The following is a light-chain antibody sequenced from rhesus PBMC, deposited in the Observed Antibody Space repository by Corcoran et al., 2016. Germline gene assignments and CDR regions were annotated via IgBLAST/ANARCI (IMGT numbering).Light chain of an antibody. Sequence: QSALTQPPSVSKSLGQSVTISCTGTSSDVGGYNYFSWYQQHPGKAPKLLIYAVTKRPSGVSDRFSGTKSGNTASLTISGLQAEDETDYYCCAYSSGSTFIFGAGTRLTVL. CDR2: AVT. J-gene: IGLJ1*01. CDR1: SSDVGGYNY. CDR3: CAYSSGSTFI. V-gene: IGLV2-38*01.